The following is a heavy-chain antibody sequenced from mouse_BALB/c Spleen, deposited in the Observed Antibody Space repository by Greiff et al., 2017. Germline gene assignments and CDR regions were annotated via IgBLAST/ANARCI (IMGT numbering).Heavy chain of an antibody. J-gene: IGHJ4*01. Sequence: EVQLVESGGGLVQPGGSLKLSCAASGFTFSSYGMSWVRQTPDKRLELVATINSNGGSTYYPDSVKGRFTISRDNAKNTLYLQMSSLKSEDTAMYYCARVGALYYYAMDYWGQGTSVTVSS. CDR1: GFTFSSYG. D-gene: IGHD3-3*01. CDR3: ARVGALYYYAMDY. CDR2: INSNGGST. V-gene: IGHV5-6-3*01.